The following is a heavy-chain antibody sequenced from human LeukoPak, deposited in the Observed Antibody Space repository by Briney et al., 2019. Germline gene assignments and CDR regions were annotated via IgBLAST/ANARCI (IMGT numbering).Heavy chain of an antibody. CDR2: ISGSGGRT. J-gene: IGHJ4*02. Sequence: QAGGSLRLSCAASGFTFSSYAMSWVRQAPGKGLEWVSAISGSGGRTYYADSVKGLFTISRDNSKNTLYLQMNSLRAEDTAVYYCAKDFTFGGVIVTYYFDYWGQGTLVTVSS. CDR3: AKDFTFGGVIVTYYFDY. CDR1: GFTFSSYA. D-gene: IGHD3-16*02. V-gene: IGHV3-23*01.